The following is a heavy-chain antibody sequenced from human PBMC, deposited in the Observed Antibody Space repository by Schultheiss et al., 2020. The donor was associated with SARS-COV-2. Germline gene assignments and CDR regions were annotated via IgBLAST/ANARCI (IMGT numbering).Heavy chain of an antibody. D-gene: IGHD3-22*01. CDR1: GSTFFSHW. CDR3: ARLHNYFDSSGRLTSTNYFDF. V-gene: IGHV5-51*01. J-gene: IGHJ4*02. Sequence: GASLKISCKGVGSTFFSHWIAWVRQKPGKGLEWMGIVFPGDSDAKYSPSFQGQVTFSADKSINVAYLQWNSLKASDTAVYYCARLHNYFDSSGRLTSTNYFDFWGQGAVVTVSS. CDR2: VFPGDSDA.